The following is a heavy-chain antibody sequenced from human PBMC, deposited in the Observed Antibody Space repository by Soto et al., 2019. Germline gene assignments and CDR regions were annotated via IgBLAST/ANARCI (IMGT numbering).Heavy chain of an antibody. Sequence: QLQLQESGPGLVKPSETLSLTCTVSGGSISSSSYYWGWIRQPPGKGLEWIGSIYYSGSTYYNPSLKSRVTISVDTSKNQFSLKLSSVTAADTAVYYCARLPTQGPPEHELLWFGELLLDTDYWGQGTLVTVSS. CDR1: GGSISSSSYY. CDR3: ARLPTQGPPEHELLWFGELLLDTDY. V-gene: IGHV4-39*01. J-gene: IGHJ4*02. CDR2: IYYSGST. D-gene: IGHD3-10*01.